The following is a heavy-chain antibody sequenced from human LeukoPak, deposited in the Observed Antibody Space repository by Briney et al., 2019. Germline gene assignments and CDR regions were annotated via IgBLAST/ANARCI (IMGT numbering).Heavy chain of an antibody. D-gene: IGHD3-10*01. CDR3: ARERDGSGSYGYYYYYYMDV. CDR1: GDSVSSNSAA. Sequence: SQTLSLTCAISGDSVSSNSAAWNWIRQSPSRGLEWLGRTYYRSKWYNDYAVSVKSRITINPDTSKNQFSLQLNSVTPEDTAVYYCARERDGSGSYGYYYYYYMDVWGKGTTVTVSS. CDR2: TYYRSKWYN. V-gene: IGHV6-1*01. J-gene: IGHJ6*03.